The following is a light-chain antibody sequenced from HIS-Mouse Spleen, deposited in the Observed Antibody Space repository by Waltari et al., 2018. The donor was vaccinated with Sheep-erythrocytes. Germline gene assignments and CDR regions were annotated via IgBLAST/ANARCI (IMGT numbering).Light chain of an antibody. J-gene: IGLJ2*01. CDR3: CSYAGSSTFHVV. CDR1: SSDVGRYNL. CDR2: EGS. Sequence: QSALTQPASVSGSPGQSITISCTGPSSDVGRYNLVSCYQQHPGKAPKLMIYEGSKRPSGVSNRFSGSKSGNTASLTISGLQAEDEADYYCCSYAGSSTFHVVFGGGTKLTVL. V-gene: IGLV2-23*03.